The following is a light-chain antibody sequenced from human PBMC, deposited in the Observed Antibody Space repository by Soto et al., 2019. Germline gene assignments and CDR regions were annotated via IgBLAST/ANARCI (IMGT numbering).Light chain of an antibody. CDR2: GAS. CDR3: QQCNNWPPEIT. Sequence: EIGMTQSPDALSVSPGERATLSCRASQSVSSALAWYQQKPGQAPRLLLYGASTRATGIPVRFSGSGFGTEFTLTISSLEPEDFAVYYCQQCNNWPPEITFGQGTRLEIK. J-gene: IGKJ5*01. CDR1: QSVSSA. V-gene: IGKV3-15*01.